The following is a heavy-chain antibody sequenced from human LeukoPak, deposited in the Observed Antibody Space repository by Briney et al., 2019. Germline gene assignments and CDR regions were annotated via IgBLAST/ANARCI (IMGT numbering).Heavy chain of an antibody. CDR3: ARDDLVYTVHHGMDV. Sequence: SETPSLTCTVSGVSISSYYWSWIRQPAGKGLEWIGRIYTSDSTNYNPSLNSRITMSVDTSKNQFSLKLTSVTAADTAVYYCARDDLVYTVHHGMDVWGQGTTVTVSS. D-gene: IGHD2-8*01. CDR2: IYTSDST. J-gene: IGHJ6*02. CDR1: GVSISSYY. V-gene: IGHV4-4*07.